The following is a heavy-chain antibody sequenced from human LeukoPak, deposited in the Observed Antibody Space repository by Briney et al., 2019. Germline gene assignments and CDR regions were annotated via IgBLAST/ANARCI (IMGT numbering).Heavy chain of an antibody. V-gene: IGHV3-53*01. Sequence: GGSLRLSCAASGFTVSSNYMSWVRQAPGKGLKWFSVIYSAGTTYYTDSVKGRFTISRDNSKNTLYLQMNSLRAEDTAVYYCASLMYSSSWYYFDYWGQGTLVTVSS. CDR1: GFTVSSNY. CDR3: ASLMYSSSWYYFDY. J-gene: IGHJ4*02. CDR2: IYSAGTT. D-gene: IGHD6-13*01.